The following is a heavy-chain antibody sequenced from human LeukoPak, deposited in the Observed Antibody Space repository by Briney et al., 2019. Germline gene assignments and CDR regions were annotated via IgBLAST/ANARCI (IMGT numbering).Heavy chain of an antibody. CDR1: GYSISSGYY. D-gene: IGHD2-2*01. V-gene: IGHV4-38-2*01. J-gene: IGHJ4*02. CDR2: IYYSGST. CDR3: ARHQDVVIVPAAPTPFDY. Sequence: PSETLSLTCAVSGYSISSGYYRGWIRQPPGKGLEWIGSIYYSGSTYYNPSLKSRLTISVDTSKNQFSLKLSSVTAADTAVYYCARHQDVVIVPAAPTPFDYWGQGTLVTVSS.